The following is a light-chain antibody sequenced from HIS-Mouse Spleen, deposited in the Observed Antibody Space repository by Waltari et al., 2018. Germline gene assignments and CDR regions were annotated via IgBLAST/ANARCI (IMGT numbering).Light chain of an antibody. CDR3: YSTDSSGNHRV. J-gene: IGLJ2*01. V-gene: IGLV3-10*01. Sequence: SYELTQPPSVSVSPGQTARITCPGAALPKKYAFWYQQKSGQAPVLVIYEDSKRPSGIPERFSGSSSGTMATLTISGAQVEDEADYYCYSTDSSGNHRVFGGGTKLNVL. CDR2: EDS. CDR1: ALPKKY.